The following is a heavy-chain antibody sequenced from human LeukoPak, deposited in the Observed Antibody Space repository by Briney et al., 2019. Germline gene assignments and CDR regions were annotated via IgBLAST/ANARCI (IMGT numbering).Heavy chain of an antibody. V-gene: IGHV3-23*01. D-gene: IGHD2/OR15-2a*01. CDR3: AKVVGLSAEYFHH. Sequence: GGSLRLSCAASGFTFISYAMSWVRQAPGKGLEWVSDVSHSGDRTYCADSVKGRFTTSRDNSKNTVYLQMNSLRAEDTAVYYCAKVVGLSAEYFHHWGQGTLVTVSS. J-gene: IGHJ1*01. CDR2: VSHSGDRT. CDR1: GFTFISYA.